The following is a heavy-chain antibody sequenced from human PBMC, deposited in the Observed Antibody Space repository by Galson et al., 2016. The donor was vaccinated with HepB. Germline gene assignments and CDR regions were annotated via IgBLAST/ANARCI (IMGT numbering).Heavy chain of an antibody. Sequence: SETLSLTCTVSGASFTSYYWSWIRQSPGKGLEWIGHVYYYGTTDYNPSLRSRVTLSIDMSQNQFSLNLTSVTAADTAVYYCARAGSFDRLLIDAFDIWGQGKMVTGSS. D-gene: IGHD3-9*01. CDR1: GASFTSYY. J-gene: IGHJ3*02. CDR3: ARAGSFDRLLIDAFDI. V-gene: IGHV4-59*01. CDR2: VYYYGTT.